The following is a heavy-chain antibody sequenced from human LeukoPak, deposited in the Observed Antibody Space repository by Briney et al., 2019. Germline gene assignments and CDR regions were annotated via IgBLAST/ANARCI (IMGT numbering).Heavy chain of an antibody. CDR3: ASRGQLWFRDDAFDI. D-gene: IGHD5-18*01. CDR2: INPNSGGT. Sequence: ASVKVSCKASGYTFTGYYMHWVRQAPAQGLEWMGWINPNSGGTNYAQKFQGRVTMTRDTSISTAYMELSRLRSDDTAVYYCASRGQLWFRDDAFDIWGQGTMVTVSS. J-gene: IGHJ3*02. CDR1: GYTFTGYY. V-gene: IGHV1-2*02.